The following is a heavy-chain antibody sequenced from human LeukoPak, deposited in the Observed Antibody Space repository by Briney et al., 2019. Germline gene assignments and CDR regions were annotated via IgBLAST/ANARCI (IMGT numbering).Heavy chain of an antibody. CDR2: IKEDGSEK. CDR1: GFTISDYW. D-gene: IGHD3-3*01. J-gene: IGHJ3*02. CDR3: ASKGGSFTISGVLYNDAFAI. Sequence: HAGGSLRLSCAASGFTISDYWMSWVRQAPGKGLGWVANIKEDGSEKNYVDSAKGRFTISRDNAKNSLYLQMNNLRAEDTAVYYCASKGGSFTISGVLYNDAFAIWGQGTMVTVSA. V-gene: IGHV3-7*01.